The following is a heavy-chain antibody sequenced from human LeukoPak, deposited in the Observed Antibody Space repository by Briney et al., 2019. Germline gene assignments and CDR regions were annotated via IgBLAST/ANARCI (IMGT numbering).Heavy chain of an antibody. V-gene: IGHV3-7*01. CDR2: INQDGSEE. CDR1: GFTFSHYW. Sequence: GGSLRLSCAASGFTFSHYWMAWVRQAPGKGLEWVAQINQDGSEEYYMDSVMARFTISRDNAKNSVFLQMNSLRAEDTAVYYCVRDGGVSGYDLLDYWGQGTLVTVSS. D-gene: IGHD5-12*01. J-gene: IGHJ4*02. CDR3: VRDGGVSGYDLLDY.